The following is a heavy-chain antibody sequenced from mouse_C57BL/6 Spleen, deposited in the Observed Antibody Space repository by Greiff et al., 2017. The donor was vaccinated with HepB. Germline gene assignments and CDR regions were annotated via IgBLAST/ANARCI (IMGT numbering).Heavy chain of an antibody. CDR3: ATVYYGSSYEFAY. V-gene: IGHV1-82*01. Sequence: VKLMESGPELVKPGASVKISCKASGYAFSSSWMNWVKQRPGKGLEWIGRIYPGDGDTNYNGKFKGKATLTADKSSSTAYMQLSSLTSEDSAVYFCATVYYGSSYEFAYWGQGTLVTVSA. CDR1: GYAFSSSW. D-gene: IGHD1-1*01. CDR2: IYPGDGDT. J-gene: IGHJ3*01.